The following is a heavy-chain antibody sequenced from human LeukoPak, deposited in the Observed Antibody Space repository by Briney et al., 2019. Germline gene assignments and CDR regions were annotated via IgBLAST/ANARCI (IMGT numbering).Heavy chain of an antibody. CDR1: GFTFSSYG. D-gene: IGHD3-10*01. CDR3: ASVVRRDPFDY. V-gene: IGHV3-30*02. CDR2: IRYDASNK. Sequence: PGGSLRLSCAASGFTFSSYGMHWVRQAPGKGLEWVAFIRYDASNKYYADSVKGRFTISRDNSKNTLYLQMNSLRAEDTAVYYCASVVRRDPFDYWGQGTLVTVSS. J-gene: IGHJ4*02.